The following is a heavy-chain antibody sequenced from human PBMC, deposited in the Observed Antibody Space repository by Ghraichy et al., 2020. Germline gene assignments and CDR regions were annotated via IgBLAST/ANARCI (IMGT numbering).Heavy chain of an antibody. Sequence: ASVKVSCKSSGYTFTSYDINWVRQATGQGLEWMGWMNPHSGNTGYAQKFQGRVTMTWNTSRTTVYMELSSLRSEDTAVYYCARGPHRYCSRTSPCGLDVWGQGTTVTVSS. CDR1: GYTFTSYD. CDR3: ARGPHRYCSRTSPCGLDV. J-gene: IGHJ6*02. D-gene: IGHD2-2*01. CDR2: MNPHSGNT. V-gene: IGHV1-8*01.